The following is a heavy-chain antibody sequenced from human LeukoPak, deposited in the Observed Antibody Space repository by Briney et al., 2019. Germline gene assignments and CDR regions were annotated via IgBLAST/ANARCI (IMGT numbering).Heavy chain of an antibody. D-gene: IGHD5-18*01. CDR1: GYTFTGYY. CDR3: ARGGLYSYGLQEGSGRGSSHDY. CDR2: INPDSGGT. J-gene: IGHJ4*02. Sequence: ASVKVSCKASGYTFTGYYMHWVRQAPGQGLEWMGWINPDSGGTNYAQEFQGRVTMTRDTSISTAYMELTRLRSDDTAVYYCARGGLYSYGLQEGSGRGSSHDYWGQGTLVTVSS. V-gene: IGHV1-2*02.